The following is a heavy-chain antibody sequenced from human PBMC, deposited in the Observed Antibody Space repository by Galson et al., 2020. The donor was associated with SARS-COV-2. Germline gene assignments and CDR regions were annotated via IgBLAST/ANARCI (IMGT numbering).Heavy chain of an antibody. D-gene: IGHD6-19*01. CDR3: AKDSGFIAVREVFDY. J-gene: IGHJ4*02. V-gene: IGHV3-23*01. Sequence: GGSLRLSCAASGFSFSTYAMTWVRQAPGKGLEWVSSISGSTTTTYYADSVKGRFTISRDNSKNTLYLQLNSLRAEDTALYYCAKDSGFIAVREVFDYWGQGTLVTVSS. CDR1: GFSFSTYA. CDR2: ISGSTTTT.